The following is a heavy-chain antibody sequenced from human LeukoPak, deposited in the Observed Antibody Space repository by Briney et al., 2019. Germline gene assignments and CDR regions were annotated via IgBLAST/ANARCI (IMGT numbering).Heavy chain of an antibody. Sequence: GGSLRLSCAASGFTFSSYWMSWVRQAPGKGLEWVANIKEDGSEKFYVDSVKGRFTISRDNAKNSLYLQMNSLRAEDTAMYYCASSMAGHDYWGQGTLVTVSS. CDR1: GFTFSSYW. D-gene: IGHD2/OR15-2a*01. CDR2: IKEDGSEK. V-gene: IGHV3-7*01. J-gene: IGHJ4*02. CDR3: ASSMAGHDY.